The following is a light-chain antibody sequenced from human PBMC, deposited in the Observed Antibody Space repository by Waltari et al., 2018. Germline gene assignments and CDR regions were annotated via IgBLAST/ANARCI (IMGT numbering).Light chain of an antibody. CDR1: QSCLDSFKNMNY. CDR3: AAWDDSLSGHVV. V-gene: IGKV4-1*01. Sequence: DIVMTQSPDSLAVSVVERATINCKSSQSCLDSFKNMNYLLWYHQKPGQPPKLLISWASTRESVVPDRFSGSKSGTSASLAISGLRSEDEADYYCAAWDDSLSGHVVFGGGT. CDR2: WAS. J-gene: IGKJ4*01.